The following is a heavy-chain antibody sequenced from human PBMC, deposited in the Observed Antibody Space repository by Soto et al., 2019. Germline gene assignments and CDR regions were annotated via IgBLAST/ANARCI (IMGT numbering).Heavy chain of an antibody. CDR1: GFMFSRYW. CDR2: IKQEGSEK. J-gene: IGHJ4*02. Sequence: EVQLVESGGGLVQPGGSLRLSCATSGFMFSRYWMSWVRQAPGKGLEWVASIKQEGSEKNYVESVKGRLTISRDNAKNSLYLQMSSLRTEDTALYYCARESSYSGYFENWGQGTLVTVSS. V-gene: IGHV3-7*05. CDR3: ARESSYSGYFEN. D-gene: IGHD3-22*01.